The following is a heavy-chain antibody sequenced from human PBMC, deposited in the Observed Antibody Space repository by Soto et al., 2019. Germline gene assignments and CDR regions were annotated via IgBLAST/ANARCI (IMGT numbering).Heavy chain of an antibody. CDR1: GGTLSRDA. CDR2: IIPMFGTA. J-gene: IGHJ5*02. V-gene: IGHV1-69*13. Sequence: GASVKVSCKASGGTLSRDAISWVRQAPGQGLEWMGGIIPMFGTAKYVQKFQGRLTITADESTTTAYLELRSLRSDDTAVYYCARGVVVVAASQLGWFDPWGQGTLVTVSS. CDR3: ARGVVVVAASQLGWFDP. D-gene: IGHD2-15*01.